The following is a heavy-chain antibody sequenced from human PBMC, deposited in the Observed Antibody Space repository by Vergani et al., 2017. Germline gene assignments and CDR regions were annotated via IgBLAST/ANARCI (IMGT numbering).Heavy chain of an antibody. CDR2: MDYSGST. CDR1: GDSVISTHYH. CDR3: ASKRGACLAAYCHSYVF. Sequence: QLQESGPGLVKPSETLSLTCTVSGDSVISTHYHLGWIRQPPGKGLEWIGSMDYSGSTSYNPSLESRISISFETPNNQFSLRLTSVSAADTAVYYCASKRGACLAAYCHSYVFWG. J-gene: IGHJ6*01. V-gene: IGHV4-39*01. D-gene: IGHD2-15*01.